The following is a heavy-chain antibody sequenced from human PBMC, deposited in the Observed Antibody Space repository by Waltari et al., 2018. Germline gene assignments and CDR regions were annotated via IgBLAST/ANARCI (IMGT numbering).Heavy chain of an antibody. D-gene: IGHD6-13*01. J-gene: IGHJ6*03. CDR3: ARGPAAADDYYYYYYMDV. V-gene: IGHV1-69*01. CDR1: GGTFSSYA. Sequence: QVQLVQSGAEVKKPGSSVKVSCKASGGTFSSYAISWVRQAPGQGLEWMGGIIPIFGTANYAQKFQGRVTITADESTSTAYMELSSLRSEDTAVYYCARGPAAADDYYYYYYMDVWGKGTTVTVSS. CDR2: IIPIFGTA.